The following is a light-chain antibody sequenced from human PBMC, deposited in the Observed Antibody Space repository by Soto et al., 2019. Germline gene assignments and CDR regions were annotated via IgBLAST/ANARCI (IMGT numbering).Light chain of an antibody. CDR1: SSDVGSYNV. CDR3: SSYAGSDFVV. Sequence: QSALTQSASVSGSPGQSITISCTGTSSDVGSYNVVSWYQNHPGKAPELIIYEVTERPSGVSNRFSGSKSGNTAYLTISGLQAEDEADYYCSSYAGSDFVVFGGGTQLTVL. V-gene: IGLV2-23*02. J-gene: IGLJ2*01. CDR2: EVT.